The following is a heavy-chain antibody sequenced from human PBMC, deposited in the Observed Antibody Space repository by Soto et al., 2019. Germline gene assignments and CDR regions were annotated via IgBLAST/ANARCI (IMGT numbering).Heavy chain of an antibody. CDR1: GYIFTNYY. J-gene: IGHJ4*02. V-gene: IGHV1-46*01. CDR3: ARDLAAAAY. CDR2: INPLPTSGST. D-gene: IGHD6-13*01. Sequence: QVQLVQSGAEVQKPGASVKVSCKASGYIFTNYYIHWVRQAPGQGLEWMAIINPLPTSGSTNYAQKFQGRVAVTRDTSTSTVYLELSSLGSDDTAVYYCARDLAAAAYWGQGSLVPASS.